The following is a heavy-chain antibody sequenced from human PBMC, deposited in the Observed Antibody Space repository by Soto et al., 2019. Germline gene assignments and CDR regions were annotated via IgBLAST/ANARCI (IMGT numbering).Heavy chain of an antibody. CDR2: ISGSGGST. V-gene: IGHV3-23*01. CDR3: ARRSSGWYFEY. CDR1: GFTFSSYA. Sequence: EVQLLESGGGLVQPGGSLRLSCAASGFTFSSYAMSWVRQAPGKGLGWVSAISGSGGSTYYADSVKGRFTISRDNSKNTLYLQMNSLRAEDTAVYYCARRSSGWYFEYWGQGTLVTVSS. J-gene: IGHJ4*02. D-gene: IGHD6-19*01.